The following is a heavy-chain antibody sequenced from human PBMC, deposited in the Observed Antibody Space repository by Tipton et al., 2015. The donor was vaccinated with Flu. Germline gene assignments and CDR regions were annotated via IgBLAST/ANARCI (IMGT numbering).Heavy chain of an antibody. CDR1: GGSFSGYY. V-gene: IGHV4-34*01. J-gene: IGHJ2*01. D-gene: IGHD6-19*01. CDR2: INHSVST. Sequence: LSCAVYGGSFSGYYWSWIRQPPGKGLEWIGEINHSVSTNYNPSLKSRVTISVDTSKNQFSLKLSSVTAADTAVYYCARQYGVYSSGWNWYFDLWGRGTLVTVSS. CDR3: ARQYGVYSSGWNWYFDL.